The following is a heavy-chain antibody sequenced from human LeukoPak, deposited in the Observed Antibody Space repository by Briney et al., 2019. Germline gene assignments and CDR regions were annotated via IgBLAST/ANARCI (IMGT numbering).Heavy chain of an antibody. Sequence: SETLSLTCTVSGGSISSYYWSWIRQPPGKGLEWIGYIYYSGSTNYNPSLKSRVTISVDTSKNQFSLKLSSVTAADTAVYYRARHRRPQPFDYWGQGTLVTVSS. J-gene: IGHJ4*02. D-gene: IGHD6-6*01. V-gene: IGHV4-59*08. CDR2: IYYSGST. CDR1: GGSISSYY. CDR3: ARHRRPQPFDY.